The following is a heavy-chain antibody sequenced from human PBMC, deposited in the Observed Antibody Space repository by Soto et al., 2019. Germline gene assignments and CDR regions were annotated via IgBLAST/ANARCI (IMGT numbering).Heavy chain of an antibody. V-gene: IGHV4-30-2*01. CDR1: GDTISTGGYS. D-gene: IGHD4-17*01. J-gene: IGHJ4*02. CDR2: TYHSGNP. Sequence: SETLSLTCGVSGDTISTGGYSWAWIRQPRGKALEWIGHTYHSGNPYYNPSLKSRVIISVDRSKNQFSLNLTSVTAADTAMYYCARGDYGPYYFDYWGQGTLVTVSS. CDR3: ARGDYGPYYFDY.